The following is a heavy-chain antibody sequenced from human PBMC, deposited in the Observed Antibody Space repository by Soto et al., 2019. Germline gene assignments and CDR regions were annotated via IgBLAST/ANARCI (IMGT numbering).Heavy chain of an antibody. Sequence: QVQLQQSGPGLVKPSQTLSLTCAISGDSVSSNSAAWNWIRQSPSRGLEWLGRTYYRSKWYNDYAVSVKSRITINPDTSNNQFSLQLNSVTPEDTAVYYCARSDLYDYGGSGPNNWFDPWGQGTLVTVSS. CDR2: TYYRSKWYN. J-gene: IGHJ5*02. V-gene: IGHV6-1*01. CDR1: GDSVSSNSAA. CDR3: ARSDLYDYGGSGPNNWFDP. D-gene: IGHD4-17*01.